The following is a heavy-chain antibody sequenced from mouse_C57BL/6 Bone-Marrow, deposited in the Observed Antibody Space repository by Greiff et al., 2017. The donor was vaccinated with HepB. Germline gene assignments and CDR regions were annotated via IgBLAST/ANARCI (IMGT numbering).Heavy chain of an antibody. J-gene: IGHJ2*01. D-gene: IGHD3-2*02. Sequence: QVQLQQPGAELVMPGASVKLSCKASGYTFTSYWMHWVKQRPGQGLEWIGEIDPSDSYTNYNQKFKGKSTLTVDKSSSTAYMQLSSLTSEDSEVYYCAITAQAAFDYWGQGTTLTVSS. CDR3: AITAQAAFDY. CDR1: GYTFTSYW. V-gene: IGHV1-69*01. CDR2: IDPSDSYT.